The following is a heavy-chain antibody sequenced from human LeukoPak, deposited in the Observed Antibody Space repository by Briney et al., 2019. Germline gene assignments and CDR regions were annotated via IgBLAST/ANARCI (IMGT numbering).Heavy chain of an antibody. CDR3: ARDRRSYGSGSYYPLLYGKDV. CDR2: IYYSGST. Sequence: SETLSLTCTVSGGSISSGGYYWSWIRQHPGKGLEWIGYIYYSGSTYYNPSLKSRVTISVDTSKNQFSLKLSSVTAADTAVYYCARDRRSYGSGSYYPLLYGKDVWGKGTTVTVSS. D-gene: IGHD3-10*01. V-gene: IGHV4-31*03. CDR1: GGSISSGGYY. J-gene: IGHJ6*04.